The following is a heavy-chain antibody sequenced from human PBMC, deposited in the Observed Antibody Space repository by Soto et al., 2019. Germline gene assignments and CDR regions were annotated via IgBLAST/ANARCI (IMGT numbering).Heavy chain of an antibody. D-gene: IGHD2-2*01. J-gene: IGHJ5*02. CDR2: ISAYNGNT. CDR3: ARVGDIVLVPAARFWFDP. CDR1: GYTFTRYG. V-gene: IGHV1-18*01. Sequence: GASVKVSCKASGYTFTRYGISWVRQAPGQGLEWMGWISAYNGNTNYAQKLQGRVTMTTDTSTSTAYMELRSLRSDDTAVYYCARVGDIVLVPAARFWFDPWGQGTLVTVSS.